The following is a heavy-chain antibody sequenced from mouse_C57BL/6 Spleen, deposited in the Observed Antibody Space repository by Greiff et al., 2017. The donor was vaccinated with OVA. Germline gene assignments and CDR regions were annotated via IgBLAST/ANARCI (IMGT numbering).Heavy chain of an antibody. D-gene: IGHD1-1*01. Sequence: VQLQQSGAELARPGASVKLSCKASGYTFTSYGISWVKQRTGQGLEWIGEIYPRSGNTYYNEKFKGKATLTADKSSSRAYMELRSLTSEDSAVYFCARYPSTTVVANYAMDYWGQGTSVTVSS. CDR2: IYPRSGNT. CDR1: GYTFTSYG. V-gene: IGHV1-81*01. J-gene: IGHJ4*01. CDR3: ARYPSTTVVANYAMDY.